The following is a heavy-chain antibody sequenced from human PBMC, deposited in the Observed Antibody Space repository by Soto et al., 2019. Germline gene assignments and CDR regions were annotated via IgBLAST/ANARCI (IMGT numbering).Heavy chain of an antibody. J-gene: IGHJ4*02. V-gene: IGHV3-48*02. CDR1: GFTFRSYS. CDR2: ISSSSSTI. Sequence: GGSLRLSCAASGFTFRSYSMNWVRQAPGKGLEWVSYISSSSSTIYYADSVKGRFTISRDNAKNSLYLQMNSLRDEDTAVYYCARDPTYCGGDCYPDYFDYWGQGTLVTVSS. D-gene: IGHD2-21*02. CDR3: ARDPTYCGGDCYPDYFDY.